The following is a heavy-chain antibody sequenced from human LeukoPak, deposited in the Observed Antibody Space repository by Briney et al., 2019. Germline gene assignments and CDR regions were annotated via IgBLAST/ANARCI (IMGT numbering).Heavy chain of an antibody. CDR1: GFTFDDYA. CDR2: ISWTSGTI. D-gene: IGHD6-19*01. J-gene: IGHJ3*02. CDR3: AKDTWGAGTGAWDAFDI. V-gene: IGHV3-9*03. Sequence: GGSLRLSCAASGFTFDDYAMHWVRQAPGKGLEWVSGISWTSGTIGYADSVKGRFTISRDNAKNSLYLQMNSLRAEDMALYYCAKDTWGAGTGAWDAFDIWGQGTMVTVSS.